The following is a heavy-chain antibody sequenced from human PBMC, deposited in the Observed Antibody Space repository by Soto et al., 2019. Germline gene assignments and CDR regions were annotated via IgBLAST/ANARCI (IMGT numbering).Heavy chain of an antibody. Sequence: GGSLRLSCTASGFTFGDYAMSWFRQAPGKGLEWVGFIRSKAYGGTTEYAASVKGRFTISRDDSKSIAYLQMNSLKTEDTAVYYCTRDYYGSGGRRYYYYYYMDVWGKGTTVTVSS. CDR1: GFTFGDYA. J-gene: IGHJ6*03. V-gene: IGHV3-49*03. CDR3: TRDYYGSGGRRYYYYYYMDV. CDR2: IRSKAYGGTT. D-gene: IGHD3-10*01.